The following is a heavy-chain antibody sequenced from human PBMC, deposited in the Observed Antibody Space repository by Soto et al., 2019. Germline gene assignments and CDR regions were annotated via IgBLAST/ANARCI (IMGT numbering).Heavy chain of an antibody. CDR1: GGSISSGGYS. Sequence: QLQLQESGSGLVKPSQTLSLTCAVSGGSISSGGYSWSWIRQPPGKGLEWIGYIYHSGSTYYNPSLKSRVTISVDRSKNQFSLKLSSVTAADTAVYYCARGGGIVLVPAATVHNWFDPWGQGTLVTVSS. CDR2: IYHSGST. D-gene: IGHD2-2*01. V-gene: IGHV4-30-2*01. J-gene: IGHJ5*02. CDR3: ARGGGIVLVPAATVHNWFDP.